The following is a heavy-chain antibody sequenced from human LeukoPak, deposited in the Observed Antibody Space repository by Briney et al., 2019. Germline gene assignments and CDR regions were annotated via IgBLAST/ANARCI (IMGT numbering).Heavy chain of an antibody. CDR3: AREGTAGTNLNWFDP. Sequence: SETLSLTCTVSGGSISSYYWSWIRQPPGKGLEWIGYISYSGSTNFNPSLKSRVTISVDTSKNQFSLKLSSVTAADTAVYYCAREGTAGTNLNWFDPWGQGTLVTDSS. J-gene: IGHJ5*02. CDR2: ISYSGST. V-gene: IGHV4-59*01. CDR1: GGSISSYY. D-gene: IGHD1-1*01.